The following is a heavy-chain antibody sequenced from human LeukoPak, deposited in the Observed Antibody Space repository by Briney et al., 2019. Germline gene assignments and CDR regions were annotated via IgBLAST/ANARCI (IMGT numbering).Heavy chain of an antibody. D-gene: IGHD6-13*01. J-gene: IGHJ4*02. CDR2: IYYSGST. V-gene: IGHV4-39*01. CDR3: ARPGRRAAL. Sequence: GSLRLSCAVSGFTFSDHYMGWIRQPPGKGLEWIGSIYYSGSTYYNPSLKSRVTISVDTSKNQFSLKLSSVTAADTAVYYCARPGRRAALWGQGTLVTVSS. CDR1: GFTFSDHY.